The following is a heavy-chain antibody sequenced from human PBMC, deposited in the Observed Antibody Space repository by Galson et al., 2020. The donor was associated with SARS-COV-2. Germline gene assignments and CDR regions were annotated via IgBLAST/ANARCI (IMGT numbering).Heavy chain of an antibody. CDR3: TRRTDYGGIPFSHYFDY. CDR1: GFTFGDYA. Sequence: GGSLRLSCTASGFTFGDYAMSWFRQAPGKGLEWVGFIRSKAYGGTSEYAASVKGRFTISRDDSKSIAYLQMNSLKTEDTAVYYCTRRTDYGGIPFSHYFDYWGQGTLVTVSS. D-gene: IGHD4-17*01. V-gene: IGHV3-49*03. CDR2: IRSKAYGGTS. J-gene: IGHJ4*02.